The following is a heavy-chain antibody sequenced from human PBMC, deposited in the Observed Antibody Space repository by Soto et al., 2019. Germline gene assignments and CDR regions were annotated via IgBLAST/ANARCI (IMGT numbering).Heavy chain of an antibody. V-gene: IGHV3-23*01. Sequence: EVQLLESGGGLVQPGGSLRLSCAASGFTFSSYAMSWVRQAPGKGLEWVSAISGSGGSTYYADSVKGRFTISKDNSTNTLYLQMNSLRAEDKAVYFCAKCLSRSYSSSWYYFDYWGQGTLVTVSS. J-gene: IGHJ4*02. CDR1: GFTFSSYA. D-gene: IGHD6-13*01. CDR3: AKCLSRSYSSSWYYFDY. CDR2: ISGSGGST.